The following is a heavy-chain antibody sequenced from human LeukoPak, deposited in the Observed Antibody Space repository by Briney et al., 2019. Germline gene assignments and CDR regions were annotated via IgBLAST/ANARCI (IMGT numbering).Heavy chain of an antibody. J-gene: IGHJ4*02. V-gene: IGHV6-1*01. CDR2: TYYRSKWYH. D-gene: IGHD2-2*01. Sequence: SQTLSLTCAISGDSVSSNSAAWNWIGQSPSRGLEWLGRTYYRSKWYHDYAVSVKSRLTINPDTSKNQFSLQLNSVIPEDTAVYYCARGGIGYCDSSSRYFDYWGQGTLVTVSS. CDR3: ARGGIGYCDSSSRYFDY. CDR1: GDSVSSNSAA.